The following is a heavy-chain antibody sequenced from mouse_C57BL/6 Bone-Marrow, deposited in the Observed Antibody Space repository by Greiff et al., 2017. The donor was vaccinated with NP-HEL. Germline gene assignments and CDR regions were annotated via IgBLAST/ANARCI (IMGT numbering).Heavy chain of an antibody. V-gene: IGHV1-76*01. Sequence: QVHVKQSGAELVRPGASVKLSCKASGYTFTDYYINWVKQRPGQGLEWIARIYPGSGNTYYNEKFKGKATLTAEKSSSTAYMQLSSLTSEDSAVYFCARSYGSEDYWGQGTTLTVSS. CDR2: IYPGSGNT. J-gene: IGHJ2*01. D-gene: IGHD1-1*01. CDR1: GYTFTDYY. CDR3: ARSYGSEDY.